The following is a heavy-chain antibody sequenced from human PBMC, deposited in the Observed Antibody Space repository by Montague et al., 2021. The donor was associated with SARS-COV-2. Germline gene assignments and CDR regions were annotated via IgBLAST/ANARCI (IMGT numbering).Heavy chain of an antibody. CDR2: ISGRGSYT. J-gene: IGHJ4*02. CDR3: ARLVGVESNRRDYFNY. Sequence: SVILSCAASGFTFSDYYISWIRQAPVKGLEWVSYISGRGSYTDYXDSVKGRFTISRDNARKSLYLEMNSLRAEDTAVYYCARLVGVESNRRDYFNYWGQGTLVTVSS. D-gene: IGHD1-14*01. CDR1: GFTFSDYY. V-gene: IGHV3-11*03.